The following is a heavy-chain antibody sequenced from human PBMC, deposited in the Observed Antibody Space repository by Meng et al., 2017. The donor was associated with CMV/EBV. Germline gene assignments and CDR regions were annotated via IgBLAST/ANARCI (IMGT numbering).Heavy chain of an antibody. V-gene: IGHV3-13*01. CDR2: IGTAGDT. D-gene: IGHD2-2*03. J-gene: IGHJ4*02. CDR3: AKDIRGYWYSLEY. CDR1: GFTFSSYD. Sequence: GGSLRLSCAASGFTFSSYDMHWVRQATGKGLEWVSAIGTAGDTYYPGSVKGRFTISRENAKNSLYLQMNSLRDEDTALYYCAKDIRGYWYSLEYWGQGTLVTVSS.